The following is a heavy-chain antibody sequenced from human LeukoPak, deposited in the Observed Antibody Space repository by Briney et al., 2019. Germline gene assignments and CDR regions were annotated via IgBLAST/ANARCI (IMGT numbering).Heavy chain of an antibody. J-gene: IGHJ2*01. V-gene: IGHV3-48*03. CDR1: GFTFSRYA. Sequence: GGSLRLSCAASGFTFSRYAMNWVRQAPGKGLEWVSYISSSGSTIYYADSVKGRFTISRDNAKNSLYLQMNSLRGEDTAVYYCAATYYYDSSGYSYWYFDLWGRGTLVTVSS. CDR2: ISSSGSTI. CDR3: AATYYYDSSGYSYWYFDL. D-gene: IGHD3-22*01.